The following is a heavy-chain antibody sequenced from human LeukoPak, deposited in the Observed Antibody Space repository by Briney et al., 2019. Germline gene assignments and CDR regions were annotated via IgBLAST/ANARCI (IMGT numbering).Heavy chain of an antibody. D-gene: IGHD1-1*01. CDR1: GFTFTSVS. Sequence: GGSLRLSCATSGFTFTSVSMSWVRQAPGKGLEWVAFIGHVAGDIFYADSVKGRFSISRDDAKGSVYLQMNSLRVDDTAVYFCARDPYTGSMFDYWGHGTLVTVSS. J-gene: IGHJ4*01. CDR3: ARDPYTGSMFDY. V-gene: IGHV3-21*01. CDR2: IGHVAGDI.